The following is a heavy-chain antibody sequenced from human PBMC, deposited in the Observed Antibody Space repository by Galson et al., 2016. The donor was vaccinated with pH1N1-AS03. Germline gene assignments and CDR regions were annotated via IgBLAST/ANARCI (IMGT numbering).Heavy chain of an antibody. CDR1: NGSISRFY. V-gene: IGHV4-4*07. D-gene: IGHD3-9*01. CDR3: ARSTGVDWTNRYYSYMDV. J-gene: IGHJ6*03. CDR2: IYTSGST. Sequence: ETLSLTCSVSNGSISRFYWYWIRQPAGKTLEWIGRIYTSGSTNYNPSLKSRVTMSVDASKKQFSLKMTSMTAADTGVYYCARSTGVDWTNRYYSYMDVWGKGTRVTVS.